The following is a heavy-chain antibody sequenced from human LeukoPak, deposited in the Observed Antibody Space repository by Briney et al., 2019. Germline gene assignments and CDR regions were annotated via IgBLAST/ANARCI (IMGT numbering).Heavy chain of an antibody. V-gene: IGHV4-61*02. J-gene: IGHJ4*02. Sequence: SETLSLTCTVSGDSMNSGRYYWSWIRQPAGKGLEWIGRIYTSGSTSYNPSLKSRVTISLDTSKNQFSLKLSSVTAADTAVYYCARLSTVTTSFDYWGQGTLVTVSS. CDR3: ARLSTVTTSFDY. D-gene: IGHD4-17*01. CDR1: GDSMNSGRYY. CDR2: IYTSGST.